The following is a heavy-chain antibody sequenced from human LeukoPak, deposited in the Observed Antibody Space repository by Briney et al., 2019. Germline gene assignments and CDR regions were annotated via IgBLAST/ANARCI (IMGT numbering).Heavy chain of an antibody. Sequence: SCTASGFTFSSYAMSWVRQAPGKGLEWVSTISGSGGGGSTYYADSVKGRFTISRDNSKNTLYLQMNSLRAEDTAVYYCAKDQRIAAAGPFDYWGQGTLVTVSS. CDR1: GFTFSSYA. J-gene: IGHJ4*02. V-gene: IGHV3-23*01. CDR2: ISGSGGGGST. D-gene: IGHD6-13*01. CDR3: AKDQRIAAAGPFDY.